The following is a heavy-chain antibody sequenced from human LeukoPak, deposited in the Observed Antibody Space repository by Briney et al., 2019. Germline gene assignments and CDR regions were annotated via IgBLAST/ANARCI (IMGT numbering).Heavy chain of an antibody. CDR2: IYHSGST. CDR1: GYSISSGYY. Sequence: SETLSLTCAVAGYSISSGYYWGWIRQPPGKGLEWIGSIYHSGSTYYNPSLKSRVTISVDTSKNQFSLKLSSVTAADTAVYYCARDYSGYEGVPDYWGQGTLVTVSS. V-gene: IGHV4-38-2*02. CDR3: ARDYSGYEGVPDY. J-gene: IGHJ4*02. D-gene: IGHD5-12*01.